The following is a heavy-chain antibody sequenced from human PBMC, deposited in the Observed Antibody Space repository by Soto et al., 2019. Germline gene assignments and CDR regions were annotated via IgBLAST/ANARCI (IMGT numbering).Heavy chain of an antibody. D-gene: IGHD6-6*01. V-gene: IGHV3-30*18. CDR3: VKGIEVAREELDY. J-gene: IGHJ4*02. Sequence: QVQLVESGGGVVQPGVSLRLSCAASGFSFTNCGMHWVRQAPGKGLECVAAISSDGRDKYYSESLKGRFTISRDNSKNTLVLQMNRIRVEDKAVSHCVKGIEVAREELDYWGQGNLPTVSS. CDR1: GFSFTNCG. CDR2: ISSDGRDK.